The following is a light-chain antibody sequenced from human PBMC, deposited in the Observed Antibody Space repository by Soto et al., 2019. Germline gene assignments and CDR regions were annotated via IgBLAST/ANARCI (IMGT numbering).Light chain of an antibody. V-gene: IGKV3-11*01. CDR1: QRVSRY. J-gene: IGKJ4*01. Sequence: EIALTQSPASLSLPPGERATLSCRASQRVSRYLAWYQQKPGQAPRLLIYDASNRATGIPARFSGSGSGTDFTLTISSLEPEDFAVYYCQQRGNWPSFGGGTKVEIK. CDR2: DAS. CDR3: QQRGNWPS.